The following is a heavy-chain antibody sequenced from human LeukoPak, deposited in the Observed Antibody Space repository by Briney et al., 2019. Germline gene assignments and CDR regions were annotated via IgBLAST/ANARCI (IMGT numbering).Heavy chain of an antibody. V-gene: IGHV3-30*02. Sequence: GGSLGLSCAASGFTFSSYGMHWVRQAPGKGLEWVAFIRYDGSNKYYADSVKGRFTISRDNSKNTLYLQMNSLRAEDTAVYYCAKVLLWFGELPVYWGQGTLVTVSS. CDR3: AKVLLWFGELPVY. CDR2: IRYDGSNK. J-gene: IGHJ4*02. D-gene: IGHD3-10*01. CDR1: GFTFSSYG.